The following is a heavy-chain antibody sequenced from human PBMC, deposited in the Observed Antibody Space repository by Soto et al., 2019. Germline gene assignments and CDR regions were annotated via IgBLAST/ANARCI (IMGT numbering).Heavy chain of an antibody. CDR3: ARADYYGSGSPFDY. V-gene: IGHV4-31*03. D-gene: IGHD3-10*01. CDR2: IYYSGST. J-gene: IGHJ4*02. CDR1: GCSISSGGYY. Sequence: SETLSLTCPVSGCSISSGGYYWSWIRQHPGKGLEWIGYIYYSGSTYYNPSLKSRVTISVDTSKNQFSLKLSSVTAADTAVYYCARADYYGSGSPFDYWGQGTLVTVSS.